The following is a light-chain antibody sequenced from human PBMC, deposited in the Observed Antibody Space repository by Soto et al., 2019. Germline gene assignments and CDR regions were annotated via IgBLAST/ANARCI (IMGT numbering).Light chain of an antibody. CDR2: VNSDGSH. Sequence: QPVLTQSPSASASLGASVKLTCTLSSGHSIYDIAWHQQKPEKGSRYLMKVNSDGSHSKGDGIPDRFSGSSSGAERYLTISSLQSEDEADYYCQTWGTGIRVFGGGTKLTVL. CDR3: QTWGTGIRV. V-gene: IGLV4-69*01. J-gene: IGLJ3*02. CDR1: SGHSIYD.